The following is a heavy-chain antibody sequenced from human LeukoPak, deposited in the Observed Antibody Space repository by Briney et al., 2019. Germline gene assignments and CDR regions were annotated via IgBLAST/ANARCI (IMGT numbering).Heavy chain of an antibody. CDR2: INHSGST. V-gene: IGHV4-34*01. Sequence: PSETLSLTCAVYGGSFSGYYWSWIRQPPGKGLEWIGEINHSGSTNYNPSLKSRVTISVDTSKNQFSLKLSSVTAADTAVYYCARHGPTELRYFDWLLFGYFDYWGQGTLVTVSS. J-gene: IGHJ4*02. CDR1: GGSFSGYY. CDR3: ARHGPTELRYFDWLLFGYFDY. D-gene: IGHD3-9*01.